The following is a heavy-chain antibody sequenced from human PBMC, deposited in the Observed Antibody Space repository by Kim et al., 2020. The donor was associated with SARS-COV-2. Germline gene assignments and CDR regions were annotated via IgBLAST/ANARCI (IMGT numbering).Heavy chain of an antibody. J-gene: IGHJ6*02. Sequence: GGSLRLSCAASGFTFSSYGMHWVRQAPGKGLEWVAVISYDGSNKYYADSVKGRFTISRDNSKNTLYLQMNSLRAEDTAVYYCAKARLVPPYYYYGMDVWGQGTTVTVSS. CDR3: AKARLVPPYYYYGMDV. D-gene: IGHD6-19*01. V-gene: IGHV3-30*18. CDR2: ISYDGSNK. CDR1: GFTFSSYG.